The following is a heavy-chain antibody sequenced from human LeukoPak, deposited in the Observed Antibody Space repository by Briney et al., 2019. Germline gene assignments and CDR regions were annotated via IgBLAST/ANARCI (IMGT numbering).Heavy chain of an antibody. CDR3: ARAPREYSSSWFSDF. J-gene: IGHJ4*02. CDR1: GYTFRSYG. D-gene: IGHD6-13*01. Sequence: ASVKVSCKASGYTFRSYGISWVRQAPGQGLEWMGWISPYSGSTNYPQKFQGRVTVTTDTSTSTAYMELRSLRSDDTAVYFCARAPREYSSSWFSDFWGQGTLVTVSS. CDR2: ISPYSGST. V-gene: IGHV1-18*01.